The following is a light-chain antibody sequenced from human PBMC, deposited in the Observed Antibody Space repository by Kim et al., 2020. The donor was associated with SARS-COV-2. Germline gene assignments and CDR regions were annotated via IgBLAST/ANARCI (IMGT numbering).Light chain of an antibody. CDR1: SSNIGGNY. CDR2: RNN. Sequence: QSVLTQSPSASGTPGQSVTISCSGSSSNIGGNYVYWYQHLPGTAPKLLLYRNNQRPSGVPDRFSGSKSGTSASLAISGLRPEDDAEYYCATWDDRLIGWVFGGGTQLTVL. J-gene: IGLJ3*02. V-gene: IGLV1-47*01. CDR3: ATWDDRLIGWV.